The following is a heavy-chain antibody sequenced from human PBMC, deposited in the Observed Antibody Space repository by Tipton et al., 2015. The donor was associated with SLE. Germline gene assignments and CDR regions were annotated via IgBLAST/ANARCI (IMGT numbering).Heavy chain of an antibody. D-gene: IGHD2-21*02. V-gene: IGHV4-61*02. CDR3: ARGCSGGACYWGDS. Sequence: TLSLTCAVSGGSISSGGYSWSWVRQPAGRGLEWIGRVYPSGTTNYNPSLKSRVTISIDTSRNRFSLQLSSVTAADTALYYCARGCSGGACYWGDSWGQGALVTVSS. CDR1: GGSISSGGYS. J-gene: IGHJ4*02. CDR2: VYPSGTT.